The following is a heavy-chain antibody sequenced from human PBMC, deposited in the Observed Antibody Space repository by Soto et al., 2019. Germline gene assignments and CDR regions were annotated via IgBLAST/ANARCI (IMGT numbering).Heavy chain of an antibody. CDR1: GFTFSSYG. D-gene: IGHD3-3*01. CDR2: IWYDGSNK. Sequence: QVQLVESGGGVVQPGRSLRLSCAASGFTFSSYGMHWVRQAPGKGLEWVAVIWYDGSNKYYADSVKGRFTISRDNSKNTRYRQMNSLRAEDTAVYYCAKGVPYNFWSGYPRGVEGNWFHPWGQGTLVTVSS. CDR3: AKGVPYNFWSGYPRGVEGNWFHP. J-gene: IGHJ5*02. V-gene: IGHV3-33*06.